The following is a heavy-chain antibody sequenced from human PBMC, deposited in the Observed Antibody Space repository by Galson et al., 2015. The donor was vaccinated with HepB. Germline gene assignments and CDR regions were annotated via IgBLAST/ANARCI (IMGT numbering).Heavy chain of an antibody. J-gene: IGHJ4*02. Sequence: SLRLSCAASGFTFSSYAMSWVRQAPGKGLEWVSAISGIGGSTYYADSVKGRFTISRDNSKNTLYLQMNSLRAEDTAVYYCAKRGFDAAAGQGELDCWGQGTLVTVSS. CDR3: AKRGFDAAAGQGELDC. V-gene: IGHV3-23*01. CDR2: ISGIGGST. CDR1: GFTFSSYA. D-gene: IGHD6-13*01.